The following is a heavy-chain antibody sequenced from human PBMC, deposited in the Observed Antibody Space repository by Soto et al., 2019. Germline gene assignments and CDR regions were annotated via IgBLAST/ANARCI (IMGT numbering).Heavy chain of an antibody. J-gene: IGHJ5*02. Sequence: QVQLLESGGGVVQPGGSLRLSCEVSGFTFSGYGMNWVRQAPGKGLEWVAFSSIDGVNKYNAESVKGRFTISRDNSKNTLYLQMNSLREGDTGVYYCARARRSSSWTTNAWGPGTLVTVSS. CDR2: SSIDGVNK. V-gene: IGHV3-30*05. CDR1: GFTFSGYG. CDR3: ARARRSSSWTTNA. D-gene: IGHD6-6*01.